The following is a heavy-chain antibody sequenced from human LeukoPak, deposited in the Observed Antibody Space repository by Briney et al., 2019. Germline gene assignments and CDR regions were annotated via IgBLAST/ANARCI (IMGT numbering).Heavy chain of an antibody. CDR1: GYTFTTYD. J-gene: IGHJ6*03. Sequence: ASVKVSCKDSGYTFTTYDINWVRQAPGQGLEWMGWMNPNSGNTGYAQKFQGRVTITRNTSISTSYMELSRLRSDDTAVYYCARAPNVVVVAATPILADYYYMDVWGKGTTVTISS. V-gene: IGHV1-8*02. CDR3: ARAPNVVVVAATPILADYYYMDV. CDR2: MNPNSGNT. D-gene: IGHD2-15*01.